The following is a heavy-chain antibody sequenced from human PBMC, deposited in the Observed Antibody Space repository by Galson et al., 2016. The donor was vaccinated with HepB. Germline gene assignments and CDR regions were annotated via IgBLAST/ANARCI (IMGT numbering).Heavy chain of an antibody. CDR2: INAGNGNT. V-gene: IGHV1-3*01. D-gene: IGHD5-18*01. CDR1: GYTFTSHA. J-gene: IGHJ4*02. Sequence: SVKVSCKASGYTFTSHAMHWVRQAPGQRLEWMGWINAGNGNTKYSQKFQARVIITRDTSASTAYMELGSLRAEDTAVYYCARYGQLWSFDYWGQGTLVTVSS. CDR3: ARYGQLWSFDY.